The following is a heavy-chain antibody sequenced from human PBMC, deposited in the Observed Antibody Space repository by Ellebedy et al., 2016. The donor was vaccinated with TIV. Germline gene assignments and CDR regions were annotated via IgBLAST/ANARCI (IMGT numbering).Heavy chain of an antibody. J-gene: IGHJ3*02. D-gene: IGHD4-23*01. CDR1: GLTFSSHA. V-gene: IGHV3-23*01. Sequence: GESLKISCAASGLTFSSHAMSWGRQAPGKGLEWVSSISGSGGNTYYADSVKGRFTISRDNSKDTLYLQVNSLRAEDTAVDYCARDPVGVGPAFDIWGQGTMVTVSS. CDR3: ARDPVGVGPAFDI. CDR2: ISGSGGNT.